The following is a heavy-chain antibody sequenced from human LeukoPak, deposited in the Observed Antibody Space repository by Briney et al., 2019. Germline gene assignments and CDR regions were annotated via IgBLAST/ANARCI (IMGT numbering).Heavy chain of an antibody. CDR2: SNWYGGST. CDR3: ARDQGYDGRGNDYPYHFDC. J-gene: IGHJ4*02. V-gene: IGHV3-20*04. D-gene: IGHD3-22*01. CDR1: GFTFDDYG. Sequence: PGGSLRLSCAASGFTFDDYGMSWVRLAPGTGLGWVSGSNWYGGSTGYADSVMGRLIISRDNAKNSLYLQMSSLAADDTALYYCARDQGYDGRGNDYPYHFDCWGQGTLVTVSS.